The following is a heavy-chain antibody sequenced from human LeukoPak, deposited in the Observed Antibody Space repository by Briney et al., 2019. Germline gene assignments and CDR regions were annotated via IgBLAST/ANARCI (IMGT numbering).Heavy chain of an antibody. J-gene: IGHJ2*01. Sequence: PSETLSLTCTVSGGSISSYYWSWIRQPAGKGLEWIGRIYTSGSTNYNPSLKSRVTMSVDTSKNQFSLKLSSVTAADTAVYYCARQCCSGGSCYPRPYWYFDLWGRGTLVTVSS. V-gene: IGHV4-4*07. CDR1: GGSISSYY. D-gene: IGHD2-15*01. CDR2: IYTSGST. CDR3: ARQCCSGGSCYPRPYWYFDL.